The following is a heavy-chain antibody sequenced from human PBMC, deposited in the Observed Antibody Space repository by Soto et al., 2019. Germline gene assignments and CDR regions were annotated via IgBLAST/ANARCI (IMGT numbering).Heavy chain of an antibody. CDR2: ISGSGGST. CDR1: GFTFSTYA. Sequence: EVQLLESGGGLVQPGGSLRLSCAASGFTFSTYAMSWVRQAPGKGLEWVSAISGSGGSTYYVDSVKGRFTISRDNSKNTLYLQMNSRRAEDTAVYYCAKDWDIAVAGLLTYWGQGTLVTVSS. J-gene: IGHJ4*02. D-gene: IGHD6-19*01. CDR3: AKDWDIAVAGLLTY. V-gene: IGHV3-23*01.